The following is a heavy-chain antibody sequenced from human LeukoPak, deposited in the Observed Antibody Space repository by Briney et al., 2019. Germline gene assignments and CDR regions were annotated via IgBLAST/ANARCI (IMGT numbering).Heavy chain of an antibody. J-gene: IGHJ4*02. Sequence: QPGGSLRLSCAASGFAFTTYAMSWVRQAPGKGLEWVSTIGGSGGGTYYTDSVKGQFTISRDNSKNTLYLQMNSLRAEDTAVYYCAKSPGYSTGWYYFDYWGQGTLVTVSS. CDR3: AKSPGYSTGWYYFDY. CDR1: GFAFTTYA. D-gene: IGHD6-19*01. V-gene: IGHV3-23*01. CDR2: IGGSGGGT.